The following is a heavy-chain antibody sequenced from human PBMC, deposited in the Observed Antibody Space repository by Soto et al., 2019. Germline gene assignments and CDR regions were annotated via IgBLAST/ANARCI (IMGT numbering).Heavy chain of an antibody. J-gene: IGHJ5*02. CDR3: AKDTSVGQWRVNWFDP. V-gene: IGHV3-30*18. Sequence: PGGSLRLSCAASGFTFSSYGMHWVRQAPGKGLEWVAVISYDESNKYYADSVKGRFTISRDNSKNTLYLQMNSLRAEDTAVYYCAKDTSVGQWRVNWFDPWGQGTLVTVSS. CDR1: GFTFSSYG. CDR2: ISYDESNK. D-gene: IGHD6-19*01.